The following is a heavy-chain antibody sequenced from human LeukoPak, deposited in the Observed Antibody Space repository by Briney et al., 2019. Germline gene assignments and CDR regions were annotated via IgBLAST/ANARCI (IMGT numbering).Heavy chain of an antibody. J-gene: IGHJ1*01. CDR2: ISYDGSNK. CDR3: APRRPVAGTGSSVWYFQH. D-gene: IGHD6-19*01. V-gene: IGHV3-30*03. Sequence: QPGGSLRLSCAASGFTFSSYGMHWVRQAPGKGLEWVAVISYDGSNKYYADSVKGRFTISRDNSKNTLYLQMNSLRAEDTAVYYCAPRRPVAGTGSSVWYFQHWGQGTLVTVSS. CDR1: GFTFSSYG.